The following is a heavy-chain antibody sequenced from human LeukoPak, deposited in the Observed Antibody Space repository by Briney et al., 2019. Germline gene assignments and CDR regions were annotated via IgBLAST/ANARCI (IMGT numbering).Heavy chain of an antibody. V-gene: IGHV4-39*01. CDR3: ARHYCSSSSCARLGVIDY. D-gene: IGHD2-2*01. CDR1: GGSISSSSYY. J-gene: IGHJ4*02. Sequence: SEILSLTCTVSGGSISSSSYYWGWIRQPPGKGLEWVGTIHYSGSTYHYPSLKSRVTISVDTSKNQFSLKLSSVTAADTAAYYCARHYCSSSSCARLGVIDYWGQGILVTVSS. CDR2: IHYSGST.